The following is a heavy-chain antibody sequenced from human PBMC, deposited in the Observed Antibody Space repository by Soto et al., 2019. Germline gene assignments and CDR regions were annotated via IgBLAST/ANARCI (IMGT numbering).Heavy chain of an antibody. V-gene: IGHV3-21*01. Sequence: EVQLVESGGGLVKPGGSLRLSCAASGFTFSSYSMNWVRQAPGKGLEWVSSISSSSSYIYYADSVKGRFTISRGNAKNSLYLQMNSLRAEDTAVYYCARRFSVPSTAAWFDPWGQGTLVTVSS. CDR3: ARRFSVPSTAAWFDP. CDR2: ISSSSSYI. CDR1: GFTFSSYS. J-gene: IGHJ5*02. D-gene: IGHD6-25*01.